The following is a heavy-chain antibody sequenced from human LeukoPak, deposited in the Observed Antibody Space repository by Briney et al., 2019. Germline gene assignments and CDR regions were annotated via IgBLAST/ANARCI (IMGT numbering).Heavy chain of an antibody. V-gene: IGHV5-51*01. CDR1: GYGFTSSW. Sequence: GESLKISFKASGYGFTSSWIGWVRQMPGKGLAWMGIIYPGDSDTRYSPSFQGQVTISADKSISTAYLQWSSLKASDTAMYYCAMLSGYSYGQLNWYFDLWGRGTLVTVSS. CDR3: AMLSGYSYGQLNWYFDL. J-gene: IGHJ2*01. D-gene: IGHD5-18*01. CDR2: IYPGDSDT.